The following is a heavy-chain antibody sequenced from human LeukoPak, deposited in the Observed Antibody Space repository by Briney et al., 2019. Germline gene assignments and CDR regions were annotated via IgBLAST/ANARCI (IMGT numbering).Heavy chain of an antibody. CDR2: ISGRGSTI. V-gene: IGHV3-48*03. J-gene: IGHJ4*02. CDR3: ASLRGYNFGPFDY. CDR1: GLTFNNYE. Sequence: GGSLRLSCTASGLTFNNYEMNWVRQAPGKGLEWVSYISGRGSTIHSADSVKGRFTISRDNGKNSLYLQMNSLRAEDTAIYYCASLRGYNFGPFDYWGQGVLVTVSS. D-gene: IGHD5-18*01.